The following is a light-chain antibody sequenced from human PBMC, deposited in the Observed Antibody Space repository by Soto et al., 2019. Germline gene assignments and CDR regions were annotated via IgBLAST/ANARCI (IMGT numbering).Light chain of an antibody. Sequence: DIVMTQSPDSLAASLGERATINCKSSQSVLYSSNNKNYLAWCQQTPGQPPKLLIYWASTRETGVPDRFSGSGSGTEFTLTISSLQAEDVAVYDCQQHYSTPDTFGKGTKLEIK. CDR3: QQHYSTPDT. CDR2: WAS. J-gene: IGKJ2*01. V-gene: IGKV4-1*01. CDR1: QSVLYSSNNKNY.